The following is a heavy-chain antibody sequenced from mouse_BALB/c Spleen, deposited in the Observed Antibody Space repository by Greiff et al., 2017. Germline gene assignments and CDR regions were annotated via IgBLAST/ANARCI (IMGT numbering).Heavy chain of an antibody. V-gene: IGHV10-1*02. J-gene: IGHJ4*01. Sequence: EVKLVESGGGLVQPKGSLKLSCAASGFTFNTYAMNWVRQAPGKGLEWVARIRSKSNNYATYYADSVKDRFTISRDDSQSMLYLQMNNLKTEDTAMYYCVLTGTRAMDYWGQGTSVTVSS. D-gene: IGHD4-1*01. CDR3: VLTGTRAMDY. CDR1: GFTFNTYA. CDR2: IRSKSNNYAT.